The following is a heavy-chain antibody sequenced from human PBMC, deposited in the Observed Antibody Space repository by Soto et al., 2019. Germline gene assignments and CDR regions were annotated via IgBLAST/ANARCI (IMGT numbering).Heavy chain of an antibody. Sequence: VSCKVSGYTLTELSMHWVRQAPGQGLEWMGRIDPEDGETIYAQKFQGRVTMTEDTSTDTAYMELSSLRSEDTAVYYCASDCGDYVFSAFDIWGQGTMVTVSS. CDR3: ASDCGDYVFSAFDI. D-gene: IGHD4-17*01. V-gene: IGHV1-24*01. CDR2: IDPEDGET. J-gene: IGHJ3*02. CDR1: GYTLTELS.